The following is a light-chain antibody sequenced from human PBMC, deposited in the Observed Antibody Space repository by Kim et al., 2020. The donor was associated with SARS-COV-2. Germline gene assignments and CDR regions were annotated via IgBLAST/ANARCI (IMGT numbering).Light chain of an antibody. CDR3: QQYNGWPLRT. Sequence: IVMTQSPATLSVSPGERVTLSCRASQSVKNNLAWYQQRPGRAPRLLIYSASTRATDVSARFSGSGSGTEFTLTIRSLQSEDLAVYYCQQYNGWPLRTFGGGTKVDIK. CDR2: SAS. V-gene: IGKV3-15*01. J-gene: IGKJ4*01. CDR1: QSVKNN.